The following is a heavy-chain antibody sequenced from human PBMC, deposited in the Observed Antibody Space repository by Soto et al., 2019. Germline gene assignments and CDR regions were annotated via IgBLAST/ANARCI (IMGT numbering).Heavy chain of an antibody. CDR1: GGTFSSYA. CDR3: APTRGYCSGGSCYPNWFDP. D-gene: IGHD2-15*01. Sequence: QVQLVQSGAEVKKPGSSVKVSCKASGGTFSSYAISWVRQAPGQGLEWMGGIIPIVGTANYAQKFQGRVTITADESTSTAYMELSSLRAEDTAVYYCAPTRGYCSGGSCYPNWFDPWGQGTLVTVSS. J-gene: IGHJ5*02. V-gene: IGHV1-69*01. CDR2: IIPIVGTA.